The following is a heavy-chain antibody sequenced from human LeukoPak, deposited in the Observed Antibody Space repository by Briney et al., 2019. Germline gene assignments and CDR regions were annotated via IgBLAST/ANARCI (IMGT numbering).Heavy chain of an antibody. J-gene: IGHJ6*04. D-gene: IGHD3-10*01. V-gene: IGHV4-38-2*02. Sequence: TLSLTVTVFGYAISSGGYWGWIRQPPGKGLEWIGSIYHSGSTYYNPSLKSRVTISVDTSKNQFSLKLSSVTAADAAVYYCASAGSGSYYLTYYYYYYGMDVWGKGTTVTVSS. CDR1: GYAISSGGY. CDR3: ASAGSGSYYLTYYYYYYGMDV. CDR2: IYHSGST.